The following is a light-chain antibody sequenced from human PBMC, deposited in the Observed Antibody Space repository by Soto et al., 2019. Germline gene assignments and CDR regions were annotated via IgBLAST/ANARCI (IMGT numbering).Light chain of an antibody. CDR3: QQPNGLT. J-gene: IGKJ4*01. CDR2: AAS. V-gene: IGKV1-9*01. Sequence: DIQLTQSPSFLSASVGDRVTITCRASQGVSSYLAWYQQKPGKAPKLLIYAASTMQSGVPSRFSGSGSGTEFTLTISSLQPEDFANYHCQQPNGLTFGGGTKVEIK. CDR1: QGVSSY.